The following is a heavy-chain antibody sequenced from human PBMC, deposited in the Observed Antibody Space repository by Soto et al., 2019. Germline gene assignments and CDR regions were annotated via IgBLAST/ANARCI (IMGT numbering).Heavy chain of an antibody. D-gene: IGHD3-3*01. CDR1: GFTFSSYA. CDR2: ISGSGSST. CDR3: ASLHDFWSGYMAY. Sequence: GGSLRLSCAASGFTFSSYAMSWVRQAPGKGLEWVSAISGSGSSTYYADSVKGRFTISRDNSKNTLYLQMNSLRAEDTAVYYCASLHDFWSGYMAYWGQGTLVTVSS. J-gene: IGHJ4*02. V-gene: IGHV3-23*01.